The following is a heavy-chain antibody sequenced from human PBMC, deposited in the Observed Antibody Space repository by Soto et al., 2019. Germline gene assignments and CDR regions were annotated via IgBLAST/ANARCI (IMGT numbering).Heavy chain of an antibody. J-gene: IGHJ6*02. CDR3: ASGRRYYYDSSGYTYYYYYGMDV. CDR2: INAGNGNT. CDR1: GYTFTSYA. D-gene: IGHD3-22*01. V-gene: IGHV1-3*01. Sequence: SVKVSCKASGYTFTSYAMHWVRQAPGQRLEWMGWINAGNGNTKYSQKFQGRVTITRDTSASTAYMELSSLRSEDTAVYYCASGRRYYYDSSGYTYYYYYGMDVWGQGTTVTVSS.